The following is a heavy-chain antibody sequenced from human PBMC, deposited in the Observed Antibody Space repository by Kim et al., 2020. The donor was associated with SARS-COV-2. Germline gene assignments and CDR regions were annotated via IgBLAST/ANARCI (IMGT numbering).Heavy chain of an antibody. V-gene: IGHV3-21*01. CDR3: ARALMTTVTTYGMDV. Sequence: GGSLRLSCAASGFTFSSYSMNWVRQAPGKGLEWVSSISSSSSYIYYADSVKGRFTISRDNAKNSLYLQMNSLRAEDTAVYYCARALMTTVTTYGMDVWGQGTTVTVSS. CDR2: ISSSSSYI. D-gene: IGHD4-17*01. J-gene: IGHJ6*02. CDR1: GFTFSSYS.